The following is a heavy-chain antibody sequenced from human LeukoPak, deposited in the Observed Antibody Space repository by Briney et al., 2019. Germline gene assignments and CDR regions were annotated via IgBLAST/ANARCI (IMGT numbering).Heavy chain of an antibody. J-gene: IGHJ4*02. V-gene: IGHV4-39*01. CDR2: SYYSGRN. Sequence: PAETLSLTCAVSGGSFSSSSYYWGWIRQPPGMGLEWFGSSYYSGRNYYNPSLKSRATISVDTSKNQFSLKLSSVTAADTAVYYCARQGGYDYVWGSYRTPFFDYWGQGTLVTVSS. CDR1: GGSFSSSSYY. D-gene: IGHD3-16*02. CDR3: ARQGGYDYVWGSYRTPFFDY.